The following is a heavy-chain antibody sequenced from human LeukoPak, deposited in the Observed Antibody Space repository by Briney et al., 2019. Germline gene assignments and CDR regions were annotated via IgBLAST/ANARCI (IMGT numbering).Heavy chain of an antibody. CDR3: ATDRIAAAGNFDY. Sequence: GGSLRLSCAASRFTFSSYAMSWVRQAPGKGLEWVSAISGSGGSTYYADSVKGRFTISRDNSKNTLYLQMNSLRAEDTAVYYCATDRIAAAGNFDYWGQGTLVTVSS. CDR1: RFTFSSYA. J-gene: IGHJ4*02. D-gene: IGHD6-13*01. V-gene: IGHV3-23*01. CDR2: ISGSGGST.